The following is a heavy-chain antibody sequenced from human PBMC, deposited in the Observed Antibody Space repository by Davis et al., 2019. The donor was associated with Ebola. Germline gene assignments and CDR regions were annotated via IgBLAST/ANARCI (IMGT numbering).Heavy chain of an antibody. CDR2: INHSGST. Sequence: PSETLSLTCTVSGGSISSSTYYWSWIRQPPGKGLEWIGEINHSGSTNYNPSLKSRVTISVDTSKNQFSLKLSSVTAADTAVYYCASHLRRGRKQFDYWGQGTLVTVSS. CDR3: ASHLRRGRKQFDY. D-gene: IGHD6-13*01. V-gene: IGHV4-39*07. CDR1: GGSISSSTYY. J-gene: IGHJ4*02.